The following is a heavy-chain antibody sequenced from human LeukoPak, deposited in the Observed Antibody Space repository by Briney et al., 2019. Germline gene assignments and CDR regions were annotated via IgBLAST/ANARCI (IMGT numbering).Heavy chain of an antibody. CDR1: GGSISNYF. CDR3: ARLLRWSEDGFDI. D-gene: IGHD2-15*01. J-gene: IGHJ3*02. CDR2: IHDTGRT. Sequence: SETLSLTCTVSGGSISNYFWSWVRQAPGKGLEWIGYIHDTGRTKYNPSLESRATISIDTSNQFSLTLRSVTAADTAVYYCARLLRWSEDGFDIWGQGTMVAISS. V-gene: IGHV4-59*08.